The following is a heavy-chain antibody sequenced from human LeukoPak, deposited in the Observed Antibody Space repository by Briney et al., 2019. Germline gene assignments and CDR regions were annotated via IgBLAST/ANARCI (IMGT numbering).Heavy chain of an antibody. CDR3: ARVPSYSPIVVVINDYYGMDV. CDR1: GYTFTSYG. D-gene: IGHD3-22*01. J-gene: IGHJ6*02. V-gene: IGHV1-18*01. CDR2: ISAYNGNT. Sequence: ASVTVSCMASGYTFTSYGISWVRQAPGQGLEWMGWISAYNGNTNYAQKLQGRVTMTTDTSTSTAYMELRSLRSDDTAVYYCARVPSYSPIVVVINDYYGMDVWGQGTTVTVSS.